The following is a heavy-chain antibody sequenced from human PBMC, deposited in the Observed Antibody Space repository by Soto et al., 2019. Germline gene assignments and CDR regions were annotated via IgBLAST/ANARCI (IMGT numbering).Heavy chain of an antibody. J-gene: IGHJ4*02. V-gene: IGHV3-23*01. CDR2: ISSNGGST. CDR1: GFIFSSYA. Sequence: GGSLRLSCAASGFIFSSYAMSWVRQAPGKGLEWVSAISSNGGSTYYADSVKGRFTISRDNSKNTLYLQMNSLRAEDTAIYYCAKEEWITFGGVIVSKFDYWGQGTQVTVSS. CDR3: AKEEWITFGGVIVSKFDY. D-gene: IGHD3-16*02.